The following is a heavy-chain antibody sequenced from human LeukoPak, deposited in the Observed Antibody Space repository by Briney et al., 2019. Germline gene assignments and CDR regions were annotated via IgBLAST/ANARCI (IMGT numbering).Heavy chain of an antibody. V-gene: IGHV1-8*03. CDR2: MNPNSGNT. Sequence: ASVKVSCKASGYTFTSYDINWVRQATGQGLEWMGWMNPNSGNTGYAQKFQGRVTITRNTSISTAYMELSSLRSEDTAVYYCAGVVWGYGSGSYYKVIDYWGQGTLVTVSS. J-gene: IGHJ4*02. CDR1: GYTFTSYD. CDR3: AGVVWGYGSGSYYKVIDY. D-gene: IGHD3-10*01.